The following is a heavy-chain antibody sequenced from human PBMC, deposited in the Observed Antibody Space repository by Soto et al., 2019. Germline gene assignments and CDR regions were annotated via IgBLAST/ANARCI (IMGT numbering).Heavy chain of an antibody. CDR2: ISYDGSNK. CDR1: GFTFSSYA. J-gene: IGHJ6*02. Sequence: GGSLSLSCAASGFTFSSYAMHWVRQAPGKGLEWVAVISYDGSNKYYADSVKGRFTISRDNSKNTLYLQMNSLRAEDTAVYYCARAMHARGYSYVGYYYGMDVWGPGTTVTVSS. CDR3: ARAMHARGYSYVGYYYGMDV. D-gene: IGHD5-18*01. V-gene: IGHV3-30-3*01.